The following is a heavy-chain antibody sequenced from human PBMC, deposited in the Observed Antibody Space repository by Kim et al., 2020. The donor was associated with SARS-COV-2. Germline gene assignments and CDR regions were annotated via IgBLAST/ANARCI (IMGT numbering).Heavy chain of an antibody. Sequence: SLKGRYTNSRDNSKNTLFLQMNSLRAEDTAVYYCAKVVVLLRVNDAFDIWGQGTMVTVSS. D-gene: IGHD2-15*01. CDR3: AKVVVLLRVNDAFDI. V-gene: IGHV3-23*01. J-gene: IGHJ3*02.